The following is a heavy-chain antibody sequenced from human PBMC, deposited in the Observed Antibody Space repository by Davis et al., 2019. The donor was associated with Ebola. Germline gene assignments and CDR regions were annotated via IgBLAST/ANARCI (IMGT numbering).Heavy chain of an antibody. J-gene: IGHJ6*02. Sequence: SETLSLTCAIYGGSFSDYYWSWLRQSPGKGLEWIGEVNQSGGASYNPSLTSRVTISVDSSTNHLSLRLTSVTAADTALYYCARGGFHGSGRGMDVWGQGTTVTVSS. CDR1: GGSFSDYY. D-gene: IGHD3-10*01. V-gene: IGHV4-34*01. CDR3: ARGGFHGSGRGMDV. CDR2: VNQSGGA.